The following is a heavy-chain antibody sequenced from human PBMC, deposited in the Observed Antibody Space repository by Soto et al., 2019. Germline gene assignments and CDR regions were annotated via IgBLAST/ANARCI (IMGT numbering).Heavy chain of an antibody. CDR3: ARDRDTMVRGTMDV. V-gene: IGHV3-48*02. CDR2: ISSSSSTI. CDR1: GFTFSSYS. J-gene: IGHJ6*02. Sequence: EVQLVESGGGVVQPGGSLRLSCAASGFTFSSYSMNWVRQAPGQGLEWVSYISSSSSTIYYADSVKGRFTISRDNAKNSLYLHMNSLRDEDTAVYYCARDRDTMVRGTMDVWGQGTTVTVSS. D-gene: IGHD3-10*01.